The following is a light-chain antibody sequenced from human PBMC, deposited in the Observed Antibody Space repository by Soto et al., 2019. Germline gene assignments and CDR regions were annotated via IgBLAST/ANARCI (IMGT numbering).Light chain of an antibody. CDR3: QQRTDRPPWT. CDR2: DAS. CDR1: QSIGLA. V-gene: IGKV3-11*01. J-gene: IGKJ1*01. Sequence: EIVLTQSPATLSLSPGERATLSCRASQSIGLAIAWYQHKPGQAPRLLIFDASRRATGIPARFRGSGSGTDFTLSISSLEPEDFEVYYCQQRTDRPPWTFGQGTKVDIK.